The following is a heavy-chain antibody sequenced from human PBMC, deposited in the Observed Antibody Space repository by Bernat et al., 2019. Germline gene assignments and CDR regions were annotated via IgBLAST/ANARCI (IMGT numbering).Heavy chain of an antibody. Sequence: QVQLQESGPGLVKPSQTLSLTCTVSGGSISSGGYYWSWIRQHPGKGLEWIGYIYYSGSTYYNPSLKSRVTISVDTSKNQFSLKLRYVTDADTAVYYGAGAYWRGRLFRKTDAFDIWGQGTMVTVSS. CDR3: AGAYWRGRLFRKTDAFDI. D-gene: IGHD2-8*02. CDR2: IYYSGST. J-gene: IGHJ3*02. V-gene: IGHV4-31*03. CDR1: GGSISSGGYY.